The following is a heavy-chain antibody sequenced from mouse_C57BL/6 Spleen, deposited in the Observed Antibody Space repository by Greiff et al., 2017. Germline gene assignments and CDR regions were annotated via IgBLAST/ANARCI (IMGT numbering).Heavy chain of an antibody. J-gene: IGHJ3*01. V-gene: IGHV3-6*01. Sequence: EVKLVESGPGLVKPSQSLSLTCSVTGYSITSGYYWNWIRQFPGNKLEWMGYISYDGSNNYNPTLKNRISITRDTSKNQFFLKLNYVTTEDTATYYCARGITTDPWGQGTLVTVSA. D-gene: IGHD1-1*01. CDR3: ARGITTDP. CDR2: ISYDGSN. CDR1: GYSITSGYY.